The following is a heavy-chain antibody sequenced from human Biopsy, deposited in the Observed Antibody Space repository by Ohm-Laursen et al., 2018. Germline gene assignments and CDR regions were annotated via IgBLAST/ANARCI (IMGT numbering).Heavy chain of an antibody. V-gene: IGHV1-8*01. CDR3: ARGSFWFGGNYYYYSMDV. D-gene: IGHD3-10*01. J-gene: IGHJ6*02. Sequence: SVKVSCKASGYTFTSYDINWVRQATGQGLEWMGWMNPNSGNTDYAQKFQGRVTMTRNTSISTAYMELNSLRSEDTAVYYCARGSFWFGGNYYYYSMDVWGQGTTVTVSS. CDR2: MNPNSGNT. CDR1: GYTFTSYD.